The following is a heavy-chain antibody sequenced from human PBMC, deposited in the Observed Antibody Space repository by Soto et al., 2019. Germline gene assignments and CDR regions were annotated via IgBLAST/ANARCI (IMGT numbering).Heavy chain of an antibody. V-gene: IGHV1-46*01. D-gene: IGHD2-15*01. CDR2: INPSGGST. Sequence: ASVKVSCKASGYSLTNYYIHWVRQAPGQGLEWMGVINPSGGSTDCAQKFQGRVTMTSDTSTSTVYMELISLRSEDTAVYYCATKDIVVVVAVRHDAFDIWGQGTMVTVSS. CDR3: ATKDIVVVVAVRHDAFDI. CDR1: GYSLTNYY. J-gene: IGHJ3*02.